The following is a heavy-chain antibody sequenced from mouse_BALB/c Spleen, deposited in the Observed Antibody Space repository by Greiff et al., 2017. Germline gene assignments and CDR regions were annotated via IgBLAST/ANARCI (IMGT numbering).Heavy chain of an antibody. CDR1: GFDFSRYW. V-gene: IGHV4-1*02. CDR2: INPDSSTI. D-gene: IGHD1-1*01. Sequence: EVKLMESGGGLVQPGGSLKLSCAASGFDFSRYWMSWVRQAPGKGLEWIGEINPDSSTINYTPSLKDKFIISRDNAKNTLYLQMSKVRSEDTALYYCARPGTTGPSWYFAVWGAGTTVTVSP. CDR3: ARPGTTGPSWYFAV. J-gene: IGHJ1*01.